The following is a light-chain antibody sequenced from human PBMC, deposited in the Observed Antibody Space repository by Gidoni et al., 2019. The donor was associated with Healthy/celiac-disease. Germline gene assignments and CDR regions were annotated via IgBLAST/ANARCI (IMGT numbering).Light chain of an antibody. Sequence: DIQMTQSPSTLSASVGDRVTITCRASQSISSWLAWYQQKPGKAPKLLIYKASSLESGVPSRFSGSGSGTELTLTISSLQPDDFATYYCQQYNSDRYTFGQGTKLEIK. J-gene: IGKJ2*01. CDR1: QSISSW. CDR2: KAS. CDR3: QQYNSDRYT. V-gene: IGKV1-5*03.